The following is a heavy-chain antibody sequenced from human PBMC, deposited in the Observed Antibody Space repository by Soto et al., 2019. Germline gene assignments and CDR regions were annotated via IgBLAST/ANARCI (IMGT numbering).Heavy chain of an antibody. Sequence: ASVKVSCKASGYTFTGYYMHWVRQAPGQGLEWMGWINPNSGGTNYAQKFQGWVTMTRDTSISTAYMELSRLRSDDTAVYYCARESSGWYDGGSLYYYMDVWGKGTTVTVSS. CDR3: ARESSGWYDGGSLYYYMDV. D-gene: IGHD6-19*01. J-gene: IGHJ6*03. CDR1: GYTFTGYY. V-gene: IGHV1-2*04. CDR2: INPNSGGT.